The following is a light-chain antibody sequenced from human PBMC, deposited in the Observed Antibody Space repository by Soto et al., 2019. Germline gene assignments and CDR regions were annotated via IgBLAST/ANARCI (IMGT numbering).Light chain of an antibody. J-gene: IGKJ1*01. V-gene: IGKV1-39*01. CDR2: AAS. CDR1: QSISRY. CDR3: QKTSPACNA. Sequence: DIQMTQSPSSLSASVGDRVNTSCRASQSISRYLNWYQQTPGRAPKLLIYAASSLHSGVPSRFSGTGSGTDFTRTNRSLETEAFATKEFQKTSPACNALAQGTKVDIK.